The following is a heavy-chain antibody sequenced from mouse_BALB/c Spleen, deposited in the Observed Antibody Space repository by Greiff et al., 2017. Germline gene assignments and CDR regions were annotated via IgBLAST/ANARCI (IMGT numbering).Heavy chain of an antibody. CDR3: ARDNDGYYGY. D-gene: IGHD2-3*01. J-gene: IGHJ3*01. Sequence: EVMLVESGGGLVKPGGSLKLSCAASGFTFSSYAMSWVRQTPEKRLEWVASISSGGSTYYPDSVKGRFTISRDNARNILYLQMSSLRSEDTAMYYCARDNDGYYGYWGQGTLVTVSA. CDR1: GFTFSSYA. V-gene: IGHV5-6-5*01. CDR2: ISSGGST.